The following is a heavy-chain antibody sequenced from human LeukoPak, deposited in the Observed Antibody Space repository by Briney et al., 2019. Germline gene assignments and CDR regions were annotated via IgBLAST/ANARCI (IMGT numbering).Heavy chain of an antibody. CDR2: ISYDGSNK. CDR3: TTAEYSSSWYGADSDAFDI. Sequence: GSLRLSCAASGFTFSRYAMHWVRQAPGKGLEWVAVISYDGSNKHYADSVKGRFTISRDNSKNMVYLQMNSLKTEDTAVHYCTTAEYSSSWYGADSDAFDIWGQGTMVTVSS. D-gene: IGHD6-13*01. CDR1: GFTFSRYA. V-gene: IGHV3-30-3*01. J-gene: IGHJ3*02.